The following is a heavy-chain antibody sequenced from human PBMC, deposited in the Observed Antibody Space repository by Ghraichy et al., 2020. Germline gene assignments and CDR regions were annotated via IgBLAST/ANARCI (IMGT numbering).Heavy chain of an antibody. Sequence: GGSLRLSCAASGFTFSSYAMSWVRQAPGKGLEWVSAISGSGGSTYYADSVKGRFTISRDNSKNTLYLQMNSLRAEDTAVYYCANGIPGTIFGVVTAEYFQHWGQGTLVTVSS. V-gene: IGHV3-23*01. D-gene: IGHD3-3*01. CDR1: GFTFSSYA. J-gene: IGHJ1*01. CDR3: ANGIPGTIFGVVTAEYFQH. CDR2: ISGSGGST.